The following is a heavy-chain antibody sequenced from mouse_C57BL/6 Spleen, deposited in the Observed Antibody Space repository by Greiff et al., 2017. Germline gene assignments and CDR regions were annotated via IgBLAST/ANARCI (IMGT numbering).Heavy chain of an antibody. V-gene: IGHV1-63*01. D-gene: IGHD1-1*01. CDR1: GYTFTNYW. CDR3: ATGYGSSHWYFDV. Sequence: QVQLQQSGAELVRPGTSVKMSCKASGYTFTNYWIGWAKQRPGHGLEWIGDIYPGGGYTNYNEKFKGKATLTADKSSSTAYMQFSSLTSEDSAIYYCATGYGSSHWYFDVWGTGTTVTVSS. CDR2: IYPGGGYT. J-gene: IGHJ1*03.